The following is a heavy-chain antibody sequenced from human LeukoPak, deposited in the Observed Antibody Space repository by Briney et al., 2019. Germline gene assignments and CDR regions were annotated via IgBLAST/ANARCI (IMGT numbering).Heavy chain of an antibody. CDR3: TRVGYYYYYMDV. J-gene: IGHJ6*03. CDR2: IRSEAYGGTT. Sequence: GGSLRLSCTASGFTFGDHAMSWVRQAPGKGLEWVGLIRSEAYGGTTEHAASLKGRLTISRDDSKSIAYLQMDSLNTEDTAVYYCTRVGYYYYYMDVWGKGTTVTVSS. D-gene: IGHD3-16*01. V-gene: IGHV3-49*04. CDR1: GFTFGDHA.